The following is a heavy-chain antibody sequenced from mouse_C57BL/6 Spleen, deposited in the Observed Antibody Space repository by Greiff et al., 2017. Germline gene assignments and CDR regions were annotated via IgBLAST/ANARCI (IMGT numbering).Heavy chain of an antibody. V-gene: IGHV14-1*01. Sequence: VQLQQSGAELVRPGASVKLSCTASGFNINDYYMHWVKQRPEQGLEWIGRIDPEDGDTEYAPKFQGKATMTADPSSNTAYLQLSRLTSEDTAGYYCTEDRGDYWGQGTSVTVSS. J-gene: IGHJ4*01. CDR3: TEDRGDY. CDR2: IDPEDGDT. CDR1: GFNINDYY.